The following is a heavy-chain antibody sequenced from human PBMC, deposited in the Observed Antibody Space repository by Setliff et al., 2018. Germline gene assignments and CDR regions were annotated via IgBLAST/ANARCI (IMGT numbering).Heavy chain of an antibody. CDR3: SRLVRYCTTTTCQSVPGAEV. Sequence: ASVKVPCKASGYTLINYGISWVRQAPGQGLEWMGWIGAYTGNTNYAQKFQGRVTMTTDASTSTAYMELRSLRSDDTAVYYCSRLVRYCTTTTCQSVPGAEVWGQGTLVTVSS. J-gene: IGHJ4*02. V-gene: IGHV1-18*01. D-gene: IGHD2-8*01. CDR2: IGAYTGNT. CDR1: GYTLINYG.